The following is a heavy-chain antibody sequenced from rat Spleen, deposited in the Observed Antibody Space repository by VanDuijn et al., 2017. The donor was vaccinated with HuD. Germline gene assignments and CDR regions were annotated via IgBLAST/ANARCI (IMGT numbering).Heavy chain of an antibody. Sequence: EVQLVESGGGLVQPGRSLKLSCAASGFTFSSFPMAWVRQAPKKGLEWVASIGPGGDISFYRDSVKGRFTISRDNAKSTLYLQMDSLRSEDTATYYCARRGIAAGDYFDYWGQGVMVTVSS. CDR1: GFTFSSFP. CDR2: IGPGGDIS. V-gene: IGHV5-25*01. D-gene: IGHD1-2*01. CDR3: ARRGIAAGDYFDY. J-gene: IGHJ2*01.